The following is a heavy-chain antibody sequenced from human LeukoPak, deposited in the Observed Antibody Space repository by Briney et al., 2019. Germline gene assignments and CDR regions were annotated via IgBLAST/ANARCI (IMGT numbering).Heavy chain of an antibody. Sequence: GGSLRLSCAASGFTFSSYAMHWVRQAPGKGLEWVAVISYDGSNKYYADSVKGRFTISRDNSKNTLYLQMNSLRAEDTAVYYCARAIRVAAAGNFDYWGQGTLVTVSS. CDR3: ARAIRVAAAGNFDY. CDR1: GFTFSSYA. CDR2: ISYDGSNK. V-gene: IGHV3-30*04. J-gene: IGHJ4*02. D-gene: IGHD6-13*01.